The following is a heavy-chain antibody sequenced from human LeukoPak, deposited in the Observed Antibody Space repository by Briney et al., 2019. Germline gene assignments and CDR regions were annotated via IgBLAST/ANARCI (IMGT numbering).Heavy chain of an antibody. Sequence: ASVKVSCKASGYTFTSYGISWVRQAPGQGLEWMGWISAYNGNTNYAQKLQGRVTMTTDTSTSKAYMELRSLRSDDTAVYYCARLPSAAGTLDYWGQGTLVTVSS. CDR3: ARLPSAAGTLDY. J-gene: IGHJ4*02. CDR1: GYTFTSYG. CDR2: ISAYNGNT. D-gene: IGHD6-13*01. V-gene: IGHV1-18*01.